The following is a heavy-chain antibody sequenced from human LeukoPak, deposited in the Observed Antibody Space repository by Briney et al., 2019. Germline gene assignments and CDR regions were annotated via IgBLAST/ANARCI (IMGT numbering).Heavy chain of an antibody. Sequence: GGSLRLSCAASGFPFGSYNFNWVRQAPGKGLEWISYISSTSITIYYADSVKGRFTISRDNAKNSLYLRMNSLRAEDTAVYYCAKLRSTSCYTVADYWGQGTLATVSS. CDR1: GFPFGSYN. D-gene: IGHD2-2*02. CDR2: ISSTSITI. CDR3: AKLRSTSCYTVADY. V-gene: IGHV3-48*01. J-gene: IGHJ4*02.